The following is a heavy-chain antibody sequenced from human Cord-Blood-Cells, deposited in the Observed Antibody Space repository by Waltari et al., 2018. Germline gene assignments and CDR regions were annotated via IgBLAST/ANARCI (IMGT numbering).Heavy chain of an antibody. CDR2: INPDSGGT. V-gene: IGHV1-2*02. Sequence: QVQLVQSGAEVKKPGASVKVSCKASGYTFTGYYMHWVRQAPGQGLEWMGWINPDSGGTNYAQKCQGRVTMTRDTSISTAYMELSRLRSDDTAVYYCARGLNYYGSGSYEYFQHWGQGTLVTVSS. CDR1: GYTFTGYY. CDR3: ARGLNYYGSGSYEYFQH. D-gene: IGHD3-10*01. J-gene: IGHJ1*01.